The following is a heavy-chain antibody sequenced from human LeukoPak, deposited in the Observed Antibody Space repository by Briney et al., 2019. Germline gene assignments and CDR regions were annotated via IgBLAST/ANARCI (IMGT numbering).Heavy chain of an antibody. D-gene: IGHD3-22*01. Sequence: GASVKVSCKASGGTFSSYAISWVRQAPGQGLEWMGGIIPMCCTAKYAQNFQSRVTITADESTSTAYMELSSLRSEDTAVYYCATTYYYDRWGRAFDIWGQGTMVTVSS. V-gene: IGHV1-69*13. CDR1: GGTFSSYA. CDR2: IIPMCCTA. J-gene: IGHJ3*02. CDR3: ATTYYYDRWGRAFDI.